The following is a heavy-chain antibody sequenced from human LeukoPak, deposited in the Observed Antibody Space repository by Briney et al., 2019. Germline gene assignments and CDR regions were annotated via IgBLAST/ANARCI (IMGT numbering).Heavy chain of an antibody. V-gene: IGHV1-24*01. J-gene: IGHJ4*02. D-gene: IGHD1-26*01. CDR1: GYTLTESS. CDR3: ATILVGATTFDY. CDR2: FDPEDGET. Sequence: ASVKVSCKVSGYTLTESSMHWVRQAPGKGLEWMGGFDPEDGETIYAQKFQGRVTMTEDTSTDTAYMELSSLRSEDTAVYYCATILVGATTFDYWGQGALVTVSS.